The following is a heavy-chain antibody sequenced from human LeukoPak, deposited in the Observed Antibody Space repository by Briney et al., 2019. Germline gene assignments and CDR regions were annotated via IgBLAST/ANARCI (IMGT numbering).Heavy chain of an antibody. CDR2: IYHSGST. CDR1: GPSIHSYY. CDR3: ASRSGEVGYFEL. V-gene: IGHV4-59*01. Sequence: SQTLSLTCAVSGPSIHSYYWSWLRHPPGKGLERIGYIYHSGSTNYNPSLKSRVTISVDTSKTECSLKLNSVTAADTAVYYCASRSGEVGYFELCGRGTLGTVSS. J-gene: IGHJ2*01. D-gene: IGHD6-25*01.